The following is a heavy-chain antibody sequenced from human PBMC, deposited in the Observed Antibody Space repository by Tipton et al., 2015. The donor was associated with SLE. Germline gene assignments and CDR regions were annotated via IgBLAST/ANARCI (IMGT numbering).Heavy chain of an antibody. CDR3: ARDLPRYYDYGNWFDP. CDR1: GFIFSNFF. V-gene: IGHV4-59*12. Sequence: LRLSCETSGFIFSNFFMSWIRQVPGKGLEWVAYISDSGSTNYNPSLKSRVTISVDTSKNQFSLKLSSVTAADTALYFCARDLPRYYDYGNWFDPWGQGTLVTVSS. J-gene: IGHJ5*02. CDR2: ISDSGST. D-gene: IGHD3-16*01.